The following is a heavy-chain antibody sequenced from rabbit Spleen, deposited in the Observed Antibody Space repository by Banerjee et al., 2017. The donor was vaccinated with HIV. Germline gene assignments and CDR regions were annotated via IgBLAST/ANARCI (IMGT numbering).Heavy chain of an antibody. V-gene: IGHV1S45*01. J-gene: IGHJ6*01. CDR1: GFSFSTKVV. D-gene: IGHD8-1*01. CDR3: ARDTGSSFSTYGMDL. CDR2: IYAGNSGYT. Sequence: QEQVLESGGGLVKPEGSLKLSCTASGFSFSTKVVMCWVRQAPGKGLEWIACIYAGNSGYTYYATWATGRFTCSKTSSTTVTLQMTSLTAADTATYFCARDTGSSFSTYGMDLWGPGTLVTVS.